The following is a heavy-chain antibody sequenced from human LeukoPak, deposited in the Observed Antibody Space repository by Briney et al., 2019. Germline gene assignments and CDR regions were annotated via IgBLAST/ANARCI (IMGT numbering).Heavy chain of an antibody. J-gene: IGHJ4*02. V-gene: IGHV1-18*01. Sequence: ASVKVSCKASGYTFTSYGISWVRQAPGQGLEWMGWISAYNGNTNYAQKLQGRVTMTTDTSTSTAYMELRSLRSDDTAVYYCARIRITIFGVVIIGGDYRGQGTLVTVSS. CDR2: ISAYNGNT. CDR3: ARIRITIFGVVIIGGDY. D-gene: IGHD3-3*01. CDR1: GYTFTSYG.